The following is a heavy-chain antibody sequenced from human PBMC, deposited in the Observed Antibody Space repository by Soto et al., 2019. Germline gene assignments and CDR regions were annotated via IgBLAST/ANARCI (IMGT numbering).Heavy chain of an antibody. CDR1: GGTFSSYA. J-gene: IGHJ6*02. Sequence: SVKVSCKSSGGTFSSYAISCVRQAPGQGLEWMGGIIPIFGTANYAQKFQGRVTITADESTSTAYMELSSLRSEDTAVYYCAAGRTGGSYYGMDVWGQGTTVTVSS. CDR3: AAGRTGGSYYGMDV. V-gene: IGHV1-69*01. D-gene: IGHD2-2*01. CDR2: IIPIFGTA.